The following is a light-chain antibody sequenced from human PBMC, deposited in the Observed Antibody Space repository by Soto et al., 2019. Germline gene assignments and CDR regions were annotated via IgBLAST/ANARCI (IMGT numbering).Light chain of an antibody. CDR2: GAS. CDR3: QEYNTWPWT. J-gene: IGKJ1*01. V-gene: IGKV3-15*01. Sequence: ETVLTQSPATLSASPGERATLSCRASQSVNNNLAWYQQKLGQAPRVLIYGASTRATGIPARFTGSGSGTEFILTITSLQSEDSAVYYCQEYNTWPWTFGQGTKVDIK. CDR1: QSVNNN.